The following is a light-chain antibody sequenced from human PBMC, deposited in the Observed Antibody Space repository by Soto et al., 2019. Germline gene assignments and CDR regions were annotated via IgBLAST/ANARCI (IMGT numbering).Light chain of an antibody. CDR1: QGISSL. CDR3: QQPKSLPLT. V-gene: IGKV1-12*01. Sequence: DIQMTQSPSSVSASVGDRVTITCRASQGISSLLAWYQPKPGKAPKLMIYAASSLQSGVPSRFSGSGSGTDFTLTISSLQPEDFATYYCQQPKSLPLTVGGGTKVEIK. J-gene: IGKJ4*01. CDR2: AAS.